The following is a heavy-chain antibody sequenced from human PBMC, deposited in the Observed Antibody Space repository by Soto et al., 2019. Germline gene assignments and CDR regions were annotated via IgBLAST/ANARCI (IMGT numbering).Heavy chain of an antibody. CDR3: AKDRDYGAPFDY. D-gene: IGHD4-17*01. V-gene: IGHV3-30*18. Sequence: QVQLVESGGGVVQPGRSLRLSCAASGFTFSSYGMHWVRQAPGKGLEWVAVISYDGSNKYYADSAKGRFTISRDNSKNTLYLQMNSLRAEDTAVYYCAKDRDYGAPFDYWGQGTLVTVSS. CDR1: GFTFSSYG. CDR2: ISYDGSNK. J-gene: IGHJ4*02.